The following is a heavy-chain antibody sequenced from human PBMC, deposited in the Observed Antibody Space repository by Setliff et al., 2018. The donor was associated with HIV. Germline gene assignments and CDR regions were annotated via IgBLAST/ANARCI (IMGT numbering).Heavy chain of an antibody. CDR1: GFTFSTYW. Sequence: PGGSLRLSCAASGFTFSTYWMHWVRQVPGKGLLWVSRIDNYGSITNYAESVKGRFTISRDNAKNSLYLQMNSLRAEDTAVYYCARAGVYYDSSGYCIDYWGQGTLVTVSS. CDR2: IDNYGSIT. D-gene: IGHD3-22*01. V-gene: IGHV3-74*01. CDR3: ARAGVYYDSSGYCIDY. J-gene: IGHJ4*02.